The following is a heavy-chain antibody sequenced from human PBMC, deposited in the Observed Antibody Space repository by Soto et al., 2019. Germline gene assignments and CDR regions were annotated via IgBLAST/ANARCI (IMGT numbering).Heavy chain of an antibody. CDR1: GGSFSGYY. Sequence: KPXGTLSLTCAVYGGSFSGYYWSWIRQPPGKGLEWIGEINHSGSTNYNPSLKSRVTISVDTSKNQFSLKLSSVTTADTAVYYCARGPLGGDYWGQGTLVTVSS. D-gene: IGHD3-16*01. J-gene: IGHJ4*02. CDR2: INHSGST. CDR3: ARGPLGGDY. V-gene: IGHV4-34*01.